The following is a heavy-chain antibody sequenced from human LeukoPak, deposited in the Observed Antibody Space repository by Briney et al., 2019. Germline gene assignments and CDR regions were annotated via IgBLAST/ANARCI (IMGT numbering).Heavy chain of an antibody. CDR3: ARVGVDVVVPAGLSGFYYMDV. CDR2: MNPNSGNT. D-gene: IGHD2-2*01. Sequence: ASVKVSCKASGYTFTSYDINWVRQATGQGLEWMGWMNPNSGNTGYAQKFQGRVTMTRNTSISTAYMELSSLRSEDTAVYYCARVGVDVVVPAGLSGFYYMDVWGKGTTVTVSS. V-gene: IGHV1-8*01. J-gene: IGHJ6*03. CDR1: GYTFTSYD.